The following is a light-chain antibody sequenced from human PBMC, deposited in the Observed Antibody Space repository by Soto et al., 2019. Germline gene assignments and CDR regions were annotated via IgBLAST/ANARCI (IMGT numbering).Light chain of an antibody. CDR3: QSYDSSLSGYV. V-gene: IGLV1-40*01. J-gene: IGLJ1*01. CDR1: SSNIGAGYD. CDR2: GNS. Sequence: QSVLTQPPSVSGAPGRRVTISCTGSSSNIGAGYDVHWYQQLPGTAPKLLIYGNSNRPSGVPDRFSGSKSGTSASLATTGLQAEDEADYYCQSYDSSLSGYVFGTGTKVTVL.